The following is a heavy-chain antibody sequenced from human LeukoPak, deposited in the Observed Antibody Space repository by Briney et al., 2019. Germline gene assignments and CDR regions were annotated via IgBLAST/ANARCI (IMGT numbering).Heavy chain of an antibody. J-gene: IGHJ4*02. CDR3: ARDPRGHNGEYGWLK. Sequence: PSETPSLTCTVSGGSISSYYWSWIRQPPGKGLEWIGYIYYSGSTNYNPSLKSRVTISVDTSKNQFSLKLSSVTAADTAVYYCARDPRGHNGEYGWLKWGQGPLVTVSS. CDR2: IYYSGST. V-gene: IGHV4-59*12. CDR1: GGSISSYY. D-gene: IGHD4-17*01.